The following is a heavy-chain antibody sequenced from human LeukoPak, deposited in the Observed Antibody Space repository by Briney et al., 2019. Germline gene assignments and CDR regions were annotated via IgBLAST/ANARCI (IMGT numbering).Heavy chain of an antibody. V-gene: IGHV1-18*01. CDR3: ARESYDSSGYYFDY. CDR2: ISAYNGNT. CDR1: GYTFTCYG. D-gene: IGHD3-22*01. Sequence: ASVKVSCKASGYTFTCYGISWVRQAPGQGLEWMGWISAYNGNTNYAQKLQGRVTMTTDTSTSTAYMELRSLRSDDTAVYYCARESYDSSGYYFDYWGQGTLVTVSS. J-gene: IGHJ4*02.